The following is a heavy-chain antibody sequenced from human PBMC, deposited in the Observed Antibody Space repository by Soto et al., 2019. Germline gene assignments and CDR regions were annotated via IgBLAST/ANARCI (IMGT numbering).Heavy chain of an antibody. Sequence: GGSLRLSCAASGFSFSTYSMSWVRQAPGKGLEWVSSISSLSSDIYYADSVEGRFTLSRDNAKNSLFLQMTSLRAEDTAVYYCARINDYYGSGTYSFPADYWGQGTLVTVS. J-gene: IGHJ4*02. V-gene: IGHV3-21*01. D-gene: IGHD3-10*01. CDR3: ARINDYYGSGTYSFPADY. CDR1: GFSFSTYS. CDR2: ISSLSSDI.